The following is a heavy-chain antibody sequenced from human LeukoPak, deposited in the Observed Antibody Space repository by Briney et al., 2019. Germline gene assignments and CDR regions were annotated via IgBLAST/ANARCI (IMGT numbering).Heavy chain of an antibody. CDR1: GGSISSSY. CDR2: IYYTGST. Sequence: PSETPSLTCTVSGGSISSSYWTWIRQPPGKGLEWIGYIYYTGSTNYNPSLKGRVTISVDTSKNQFSLKLSSVTAADTAVYYCARGRGGYSEYYFDYWGQGTLVAVSS. CDR3: ARGRGGYSEYYFDY. D-gene: IGHD3-22*01. J-gene: IGHJ4*02. V-gene: IGHV4-59*01.